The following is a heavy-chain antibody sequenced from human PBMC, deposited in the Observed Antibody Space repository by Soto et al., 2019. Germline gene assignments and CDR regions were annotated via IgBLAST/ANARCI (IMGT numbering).Heavy chain of an antibody. CDR2: VYYIVTT. Sequence: PSATLSLTVSVSCGSVIDKTYYWSLIRQPPGKRLEWIGYVYYIVTTNYNPSLKSRVTISVDLSKNQFSLRLSSVTTADTALYYCARTTAVPNSLRSRYFFDYWGQGTLVTVSS. J-gene: IGHJ4*02. CDR1: CGSVIDKTYY. D-gene: IGHD4-17*01. V-gene: IGHV4-61*01. CDR3: ARTTAVPNSLRSRYFFDY.